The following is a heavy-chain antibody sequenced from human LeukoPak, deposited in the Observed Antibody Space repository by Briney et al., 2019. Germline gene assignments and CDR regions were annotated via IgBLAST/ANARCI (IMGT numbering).Heavy chain of an antibody. D-gene: IGHD3-16*01. CDR1: GGSFSGYY. J-gene: IGHJ4*02. CDR3: ATLYSRGY. CDR2: INHSRST. Sequence: SETLSLTCAVYGGSFSGYYWSWIRQPPGKGLEWIGEINHSRSTNYNPSLKSRVTISVDTSKNQFSLKLSSVTAADTAVYYCATLYSRGYWGQGTLVTVSS. V-gene: IGHV4-34*01.